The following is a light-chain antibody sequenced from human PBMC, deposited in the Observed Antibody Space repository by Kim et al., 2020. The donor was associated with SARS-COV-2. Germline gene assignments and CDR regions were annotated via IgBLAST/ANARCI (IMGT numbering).Light chain of an antibody. CDR1: HDIRND. Sequence: ASVGDRVPVTCRASHDIRNDLVWYQQKPGRAPQRLIYGASSLQSGVPSRFSGSRSGTEFTLPISSGQPEDFATYFCLQQSTYPITFGQGTQLDIK. V-gene: IGKV1-17*01. CDR2: GAS. CDR3: LQQSTYPIT. J-gene: IGKJ5*01.